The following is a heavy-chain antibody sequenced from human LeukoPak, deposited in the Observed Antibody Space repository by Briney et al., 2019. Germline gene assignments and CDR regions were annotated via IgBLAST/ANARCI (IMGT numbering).Heavy chain of an antibody. Sequence: GGSLRLSCAASGFTVSSNYMSWVRQAPGKGLEWVSVIYGDGTTYYADSVKGRFTIFRDNSKNTLYLQMNSLRAEDTAAYYCARGYGSGSPTNFDYWGQGTLVTVSS. D-gene: IGHD3-10*01. V-gene: IGHV3-66*01. CDR3: ARGYGSGSPTNFDY. J-gene: IGHJ4*02. CDR2: IYGDGTT. CDR1: GFTVSSNY.